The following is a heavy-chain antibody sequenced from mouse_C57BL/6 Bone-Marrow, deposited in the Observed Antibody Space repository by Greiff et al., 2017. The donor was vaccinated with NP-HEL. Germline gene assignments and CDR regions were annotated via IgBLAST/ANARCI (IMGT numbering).Heavy chain of an antibody. J-gene: IGHJ2*01. Sequence: EVQRVESGEGLVKPGGSLKLSCAASGFTFSSYAMSWVRQTPEKRLEWVAYISSGGDYIYYADTVKGRFTISRDNARNTLYLQRSSLKSEDTAMYYCTREPYDYVDYWGQGTTLTVSS. CDR2: ISSGGDYI. V-gene: IGHV5-9-1*02. D-gene: IGHD2-3*01. CDR1: GFTFSSYA. CDR3: TREPYDYVDY.